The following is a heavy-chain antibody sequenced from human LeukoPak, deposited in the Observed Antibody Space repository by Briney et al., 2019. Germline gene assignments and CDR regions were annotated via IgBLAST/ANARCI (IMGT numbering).Heavy chain of an antibody. CDR1: GYRFTSYW. CDR2: IYPGDSDT. Sequence: GESLKISCKGSGYRFTSYWIGWVRQMPGKGLEWMGIIYPGDSDTRYSPSFQGQVTISADKSISTAYLQWSSLKASDTAMYYCARLSLQIRFLEWLPDIWGQGTMVTVSS. CDR3: ARLSLQIRFLEWLPDI. J-gene: IGHJ3*02. V-gene: IGHV5-51*01. D-gene: IGHD3-3*01.